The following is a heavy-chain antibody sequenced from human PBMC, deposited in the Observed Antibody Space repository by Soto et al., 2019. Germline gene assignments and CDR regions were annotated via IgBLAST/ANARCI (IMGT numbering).Heavy chain of an antibody. J-gene: IGHJ4*02. CDR2: IYYSGST. CDR3: ARGKGYYYDSSGYLGY. Sequence: SETLSLTCTASSGSISSYYWSWIRQPPGKGLEWIGYIYYSGSTNYNPSLKSRVTISVDTSKNQFSLKLSSVTAADTAVYYCARGKGYYYDSSGYLGYWGQGTLVTVSS. D-gene: IGHD3-22*01. V-gene: IGHV4-59*01. CDR1: SGSISSYY.